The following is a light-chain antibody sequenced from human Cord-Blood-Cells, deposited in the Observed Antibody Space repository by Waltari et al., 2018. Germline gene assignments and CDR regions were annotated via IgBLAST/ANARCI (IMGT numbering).Light chain of an antibody. J-gene: IGKJ2*01. CDR1: QSLSSN. Sequence: DIVMTQSPATLPVSPGERATTSCRASQSLSSNLAWYQQKPGQAPRLLNYGASTRATGIPARFSGSGSGTEFTLTISSLQSEDFAVYYCQRYNNWPYTFGQGTKLEIK. V-gene: IGKV3D-15*01. CDR3: QRYNNWPYT. CDR2: GAS.